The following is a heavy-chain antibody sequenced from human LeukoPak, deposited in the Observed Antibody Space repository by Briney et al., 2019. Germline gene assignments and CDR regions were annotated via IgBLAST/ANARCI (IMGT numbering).Heavy chain of an antibody. CDR1: GYTFTSYG. V-gene: IGHV1-18*01. CDR3: ARVFHDSSGYYPYYFDY. Sequence: ASVKVSCKASGYTFTSYGISWVRQAPGQGLEWMGWISAYNGNTNYAQKLQGRVTMTTDTSTSTAYMELRSVRSDDTAVYYCARVFHDSSGYYPYYFDYWGQGTLVPVSS. CDR2: ISAYNGNT. D-gene: IGHD3-22*01. J-gene: IGHJ4*01.